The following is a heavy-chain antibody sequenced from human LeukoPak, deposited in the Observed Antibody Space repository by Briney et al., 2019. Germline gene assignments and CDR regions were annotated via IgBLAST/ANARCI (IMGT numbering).Heavy chain of an antibody. CDR3: ARYMVRGPRWYYGMDV. J-gene: IGHJ6*02. V-gene: IGHV5-51*01. D-gene: IGHD3-10*01. CDR1: GYSFTSYW. CDR2: TYPSDSDT. Sequence: EESLKISCKGSGYSFTSYWIGWVRQMPGKGLEWMGITYPSDSDTRYSPSFQGQVTISADKSISTAYLQWSSLKASDTAMYYCARYMVRGPRWYYGMDVWGQGTTVTVSS.